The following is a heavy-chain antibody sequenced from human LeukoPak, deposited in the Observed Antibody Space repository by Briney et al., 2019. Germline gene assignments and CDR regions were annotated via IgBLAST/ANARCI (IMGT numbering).Heavy chain of an antibody. CDR2: IRGSGGYT. CDR1: GFTFSSNG. D-gene: IGHD3-10*01. CDR3: AKGITMVRDPMNYFED. J-gene: IGHJ4*02. Sequence: GGSLRLSCAASGFTFSSNGMNWVRQAPGRGLEWLATIRGSGGYTYYADSVKGRFTMSRDNSKNTLYLQMNSLRAEDTAVYYCAKGITMVRDPMNYFEDWGQGTLVTVSS. V-gene: IGHV3-23*01.